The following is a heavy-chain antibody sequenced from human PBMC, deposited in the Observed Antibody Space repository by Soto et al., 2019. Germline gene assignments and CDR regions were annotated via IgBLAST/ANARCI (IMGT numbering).Heavy chain of an antibody. Sequence: SETLSLTCTVSGGSISSYYWSWIRQPPGKGLEWIGYIYYSGSTNYNPSLKSRVTISVDTSKNQFSLKLSSVTAADTAVYYCARYLWFGEYHNWFDPWGQGTLVTVSS. D-gene: IGHD3-10*01. J-gene: IGHJ5*02. CDR3: ARYLWFGEYHNWFDP. V-gene: IGHV4-59*01. CDR2: IYYSGST. CDR1: GGSISSYY.